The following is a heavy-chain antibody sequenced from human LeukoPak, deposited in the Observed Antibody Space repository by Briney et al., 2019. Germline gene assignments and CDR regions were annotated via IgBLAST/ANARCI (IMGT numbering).Heavy chain of an antibody. CDR2: ISYDGSNK. CDR3: AKSHYYGSGSIDY. D-gene: IGHD3-10*01. Sequence: GRSLRLSCAASGFTFSSYAMHWVRQAPGKGLEWVAVISYDGSNKYYADSVKGRFTISRDNSKNALYLQVNSLRADDAALYYCAKSHYYGSGSIDYWGQGTLVTVSS. J-gene: IGHJ4*02. CDR1: GFTFSSYA. V-gene: IGHV3-30*04.